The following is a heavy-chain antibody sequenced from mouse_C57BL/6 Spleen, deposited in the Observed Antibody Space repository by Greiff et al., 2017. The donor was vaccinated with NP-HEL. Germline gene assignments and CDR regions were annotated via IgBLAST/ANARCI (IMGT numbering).Heavy chain of an antibody. CDR2: IDPSASYT. D-gene: IGHD3-2*02. CDR1: GYTFTSYW. Sequence: QVQLQQPGAELVMPGASVKLSCKASGYTFTSYWMHWVKQRPGQGLEWIGEIDPSASYTNYNQKFKGKSTLTVDKSSSTAYMQLSSLTSEDSAVYYCASGGVSGGYFDYWGQGTTLTVSS. J-gene: IGHJ2*01. CDR3: ASGGVSGGYFDY. V-gene: IGHV1-69*01.